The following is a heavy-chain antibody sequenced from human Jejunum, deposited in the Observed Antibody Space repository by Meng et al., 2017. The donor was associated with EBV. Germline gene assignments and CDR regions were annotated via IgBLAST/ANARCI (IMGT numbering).Heavy chain of an antibody. D-gene: IGHD5-12*01. Sequence: QLQAQEWGPGLVKPSETLSSTCTVSGGSVNSGNVYWSWIRQPPGKGLEWIGYIYYSGSTNYIPSLKSRVTISLDTSKNQFSLKLSSVTAADTAVYYCAGLRYSGYDRAFDYWGQGALVTVSS. CDR2: IYYSGST. CDR1: GGSVNSGNVY. CDR3: AGLRYSGYDRAFDY. V-gene: IGHV4-61*01. J-gene: IGHJ4*02.